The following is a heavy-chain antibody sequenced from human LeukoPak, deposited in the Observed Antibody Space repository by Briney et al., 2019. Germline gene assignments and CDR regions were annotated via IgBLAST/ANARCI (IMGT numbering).Heavy chain of an antibody. D-gene: IGHD5-24*01. CDR2: NSGSGKST. V-gene: IGHV3-23*01. Sequence: GGSLRLSCAASGFTFSDYAMSWVRQAPGRGLEWVSANSGSGKSTYYADSVKGRFTISRDNSKNTLYLQMNSLRAEDTAVYYCAKRGMTTIKEGFDYWGQGTLVTVSS. CDR1: GFTFSDYA. J-gene: IGHJ4*02. CDR3: AKRGMTTIKEGFDY.